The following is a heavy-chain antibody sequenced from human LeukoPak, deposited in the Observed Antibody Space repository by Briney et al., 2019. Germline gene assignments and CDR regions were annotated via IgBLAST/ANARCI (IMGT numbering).Heavy chain of an antibody. D-gene: IGHD3-22*01. Sequence: GGSLRLSCAASGFTFSTYAMNWVRQAPGKGLEWVAFIRYDGSNKYYADSVKGRFTISRDNSKNTLYLQMNSLRVEDTAVYYCATLPYYYDSSGSYYFDYWGQGTLVTVSS. CDR2: IRYDGSNK. V-gene: IGHV3-30*02. CDR3: ATLPYYYDSSGSYYFDY. J-gene: IGHJ4*02. CDR1: GFTFSTYA.